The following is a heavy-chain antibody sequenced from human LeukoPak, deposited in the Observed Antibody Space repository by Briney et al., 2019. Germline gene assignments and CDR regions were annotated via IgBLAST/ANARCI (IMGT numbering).Heavy chain of an antibody. CDR1: GYTFTSYD. J-gene: IGHJ4*02. CDR3: ARGYYYGSGSYYNFLDYYFDY. CDR2: MNPNSGNT. V-gene: IGHV1-8*01. Sequence: ASVKVSCKASGYTFTSYDINWVRQATGQGLEWMGWMNPNSGNTGYAQKFQGRVTMTRNTSISTAYMELSSLRSEDTAVYYCARGYYYGSGSYYNFLDYYFDYWGQGTLVTVSP. D-gene: IGHD3-10*01.